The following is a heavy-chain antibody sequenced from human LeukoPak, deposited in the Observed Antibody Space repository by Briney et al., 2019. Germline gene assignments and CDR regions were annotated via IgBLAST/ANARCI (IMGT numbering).Heavy chain of an antibody. Sequence: SETLSLTCSVSDGSFSGYYWSWIRQSPGKGLEWIGEINQSGTPNYSPSLKSRVTLSLDTSKNQFSLRLKSVTAADTAVYFCARELRVKEAPPFVPLPGDFYYYYIDIWGTGTTVTVSS. V-gene: IGHV4-34*01. D-gene: IGHD2-21*02. CDR1: DGSFSGYY. J-gene: IGHJ6*03. CDR2: INQSGTP. CDR3: ARELRVKEAPPFVPLPGDFYYYYIDI.